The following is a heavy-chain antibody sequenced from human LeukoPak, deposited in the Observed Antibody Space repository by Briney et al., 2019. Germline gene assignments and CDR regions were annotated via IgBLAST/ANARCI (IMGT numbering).Heavy chain of an antibody. CDR2: INHSGST. CDR1: GGSFSGYY. Sequence: PSETLSLTCAVHGGSFSGYYWSWIRQPPGKGLEWIGEINHSGSTKYNPSLKSRVTISVDTSKNQFSLKLSSVTAADTAVYYCARGHYDSRLNQMDDAFDIWGQGTMVTVS. CDR3: ARGHYDSRLNQMDDAFDI. D-gene: IGHD3-22*01. J-gene: IGHJ3*02. V-gene: IGHV4-34*01.